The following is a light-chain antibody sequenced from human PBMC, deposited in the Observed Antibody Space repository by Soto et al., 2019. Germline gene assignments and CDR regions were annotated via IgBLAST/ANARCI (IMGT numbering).Light chain of an antibody. J-gene: IGKJ2*01. V-gene: IGKV3-15*01. CDR2: AAS. Sequence: IGMTQSPATLPVSPGERATLSCRATQRVSTNLAWYQQKPGQAPRLLIYAASSRATGVPARFSGSGSGTEFTLTISSLQSEDFALYYCQQYNNWPYTFGQGTRLEVK. CDR3: QQYNNWPYT. CDR1: QRVSTN.